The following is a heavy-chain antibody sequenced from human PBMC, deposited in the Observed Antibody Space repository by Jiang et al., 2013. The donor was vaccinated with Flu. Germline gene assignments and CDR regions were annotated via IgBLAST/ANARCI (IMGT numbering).Heavy chain of an antibody. CDR2: INYFGTT. Sequence: GPGLVKPSETLSLTCTVSDGSITSTAYFWAWIRQSPGKGLEWIGSINYFGTTYIHPSLKSRVTISVDTSKSHFSLRLSSMTAADTAVYYCARQDYYGSGIGGDSWGRELWSPSPQ. J-gene: IGHJ4*02. D-gene: IGHD3-10*01. CDR1: DGSITSTAYF. V-gene: IGHV4-39*01. CDR3: ARQDYYGSGIGGDS.